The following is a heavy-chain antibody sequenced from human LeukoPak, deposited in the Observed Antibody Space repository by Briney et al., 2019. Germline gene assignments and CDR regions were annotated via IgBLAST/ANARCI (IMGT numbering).Heavy chain of an antibody. Sequence: GGSLRLSCAASGFTFDDYAMHWVRQAPGKGLEWVSGISWNSGSIGYADPVKGRFTISRDNAKNSLYLQMNSLRAEDMALYYCAKGICSSTSCLPDYWGQGTLVTVSS. V-gene: IGHV3-9*03. CDR3: AKGICSSTSCLPDY. CDR2: ISWNSGSI. J-gene: IGHJ4*02. D-gene: IGHD2-2*01. CDR1: GFTFDDYA.